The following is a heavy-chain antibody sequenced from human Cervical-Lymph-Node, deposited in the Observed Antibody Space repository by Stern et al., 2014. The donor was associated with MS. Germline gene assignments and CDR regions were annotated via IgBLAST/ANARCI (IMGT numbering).Heavy chain of an antibody. CDR2: IRSKTDGGTT. CDR1: GFTFNNAW. D-gene: IGHD1-26*01. CDR3: TTLSGSFKLDY. V-gene: IGHV3-15*01. Sequence: EVQLVESGGGLVQPGGSLRLSCAASGFTFNNAWMSWVRQAPGKGLERVGRIRSKTDGGTTDYAAPLKGRFTISRDDSKNTLYLQMNSLKTEDTAVYYCTTLSGSFKLDYWGQGTLVTVSS. J-gene: IGHJ4*02.